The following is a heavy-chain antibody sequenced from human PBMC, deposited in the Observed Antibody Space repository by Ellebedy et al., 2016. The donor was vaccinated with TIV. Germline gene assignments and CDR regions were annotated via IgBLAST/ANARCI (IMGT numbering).Heavy chain of an antibody. CDR3: ARDSRSDWGNFDL. CDR1: GYNFLNFG. V-gene: IGHV1-18*01. D-gene: IGHD6-19*01. CDR2: ISPYSGNT. J-gene: IGHJ2*01. Sequence: ASVKVSCKASGYNFLNFGVSWVRQAPGQGLEFLGWISPYSGNTKYPKRLQGRVTMTTEISTTTAYMEMRSLRSDEPAVYYCARDSRSDWGNFDLWGRGTLVTVSS.